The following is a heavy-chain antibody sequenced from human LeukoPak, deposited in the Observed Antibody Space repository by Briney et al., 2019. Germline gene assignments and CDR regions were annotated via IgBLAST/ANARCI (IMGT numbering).Heavy chain of an antibody. V-gene: IGHV2-70*11. CDR1: GFSLSTSGMC. D-gene: IGHD4-17*01. CDR2: IDWDDDK. J-gene: IGHJ6*02. CDR3: ARTRATAVTDYGMDV. Sequence: SGPTLVNPTQTLTLTCTFSGFSLSTSGMCVSWIRQPPGKALESLARIDWDDDKYYSTSLKTRLTISKDTSKNQVVLTMTNMDTVDTATYYCARTRATAVTDYGMDVWGQGTTVTVSS.